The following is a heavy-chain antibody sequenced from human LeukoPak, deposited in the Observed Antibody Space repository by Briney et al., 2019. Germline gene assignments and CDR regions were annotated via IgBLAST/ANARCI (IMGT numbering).Heavy chain of an antibody. V-gene: IGHV4-34*01. CDR2: INHSGST. CDR3: ARTDDYGDSGAFDI. D-gene: IGHD4-17*01. Sequence: SETLSLTCAVYGGSFSGYYWSWIRQPPGKGLEWIGEINHSGSTNYNPSLKSRVTISVDTSKNQFSLKLSSVTAADTAVYYCARTDDYGDSGAFDIWGQGTMVTVSS. J-gene: IGHJ3*02. CDR1: GGSFSGYY.